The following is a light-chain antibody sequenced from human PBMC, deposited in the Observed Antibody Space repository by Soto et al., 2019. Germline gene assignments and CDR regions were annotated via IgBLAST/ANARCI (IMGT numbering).Light chain of an antibody. Sequence: EIVLTQSPGTLSLSPGERATLSCRASQSVSNTYLAWYQQKPGQAPRLLIYGASSRATGIPDGFSGSGSGTDFTLSISRLAPEDFAVYYCQQYGSSPYTFGQGTKLEIK. V-gene: IGKV3-20*01. CDR2: GAS. CDR3: QQYGSSPYT. J-gene: IGKJ2*01. CDR1: QSVSNTY.